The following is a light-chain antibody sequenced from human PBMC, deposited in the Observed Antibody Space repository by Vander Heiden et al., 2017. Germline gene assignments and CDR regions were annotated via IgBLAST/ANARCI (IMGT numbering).Light chain of an antibody. J-gene: IGLJ3*02. CDR3: KAYKNKRPMVL. Sequence: QSALTQPASVSRSPCQSITSSCTGTSNAVAGNSDVSWYQQHPAKAPQLLIFDVRIRTSGVSDRYSGSKYGNKDSLTKYGIQAEDEADNYCKAYKNKRPMVLFGGGTKLTVL. CDR1: SNAVAGNSD. CDR2: DVR. V-gene: IGLV2-14*03.